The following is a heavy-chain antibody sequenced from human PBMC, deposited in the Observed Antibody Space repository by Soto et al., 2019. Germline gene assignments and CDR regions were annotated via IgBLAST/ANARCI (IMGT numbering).Heavy chain of an antibody. D-gene: IGHD3-10*01. CDR1: GEALGSGQSY. V-gene: IGHV4-61*01. J-gene: IGHJ6*02. CDR2: TFVTGAT. Sequence: QVQLQESCPGLVKSSETLSLICFVSGEALGSGQSYWNWIRQAPGKGLEWIGQTFVTGATKYSASLKSRVTMSADTSKSQISLTLTSETAADSATYFCARGRSDSAGSSFGRRMDVWGQGTTVTVSS. CDR3: ARGRSDSAGSSFGRRMDV.